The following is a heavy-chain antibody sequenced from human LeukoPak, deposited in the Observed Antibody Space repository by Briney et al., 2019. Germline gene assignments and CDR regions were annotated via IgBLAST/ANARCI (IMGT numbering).Heavy chain of an antibody. J-gene: IGHJ4*02. D-gene: IGHD4-17*01. CDR3: ARDGGYYGDYMYYFDY. V-gene: IGHV4-59*01. CDR2: VYYSGST. CDR1: GGSISSYY. Sequence: SETLSLTCTVSGGSISSYYWTWIRQPPGKGLEWIGYVYYSGSTNYNPSLKSRVTISVDLPKNQFSLKLSSVTAADTAVYYCARDGGYYGDYMYYFDYWGQGALVTVSS.